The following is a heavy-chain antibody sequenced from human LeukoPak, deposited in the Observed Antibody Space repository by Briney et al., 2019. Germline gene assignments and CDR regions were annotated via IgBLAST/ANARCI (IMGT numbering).Heavy chain of an antibody. J-gene: IGHJ4*02. CDR2: IYYSGST. CDR1: GGSISSSSYY. V-gene: IGHV4-39*07. CDR3: ARDLEATIKPRFDY. D-gene: IGHD5-24*01. Sequence: PSETLSLTCTVSGGSISSSSYYWGWIRQPPGKGLEWIGSIYYSGSTYYNPSPKSRVTISVDTSKNQFSLKLSSVTAADTAVYYCARDLEATIKPRFDYWGQGTLVTVSS.